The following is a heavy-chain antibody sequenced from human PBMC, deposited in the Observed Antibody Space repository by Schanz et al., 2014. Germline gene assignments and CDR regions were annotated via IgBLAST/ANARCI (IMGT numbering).Heavy chain of an antibody. Sequence: QVQLVQSGSELKKPGASVNISCKASGYTFTTYALNWVRQAPGQGLEWMGWINSNTGNPTYAPAFTGRFVFSLDTSVSTAYLQISGLKAEDTAVYYCARADYSSSWNGFDIWGQGTMVTVSS. CDR3: ARADYSSSWNGFDI. CDR1: GYTFTTYA. D-gene: IGHD6-13*01. CDR2: INSNTGNP. J-gene: IGHJ3*02. V-gene: IGHV7-4-1*02.